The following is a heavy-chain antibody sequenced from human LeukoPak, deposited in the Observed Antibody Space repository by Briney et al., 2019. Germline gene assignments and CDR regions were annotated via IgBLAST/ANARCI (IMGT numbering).Heavy chain of an antibody. V-gene: IGHV3-23*01. CDR2: IHSDAHST. CDR1: GFTFSNYA. J-gene: IGHJ4*02. Sequence: PGGSLRLSCAASGFTFSNYAMTWVRQAPGRGLEWVPTIHSDAHSTSYADSVKGRFTISRDNSKNTLLLEMISLRAEDTAIYYCAKAYTYGSGRYYSFFDYWGQGTLVTVSS. D-gene: IGHD3-10*01. CDR3: AKAYTYGSGRYYSFFDY.